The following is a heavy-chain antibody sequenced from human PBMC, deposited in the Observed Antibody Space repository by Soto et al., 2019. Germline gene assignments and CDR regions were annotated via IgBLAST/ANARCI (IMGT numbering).Heavy chain of an antibody. CDR2: ISGSGDST. D-gene: IGHD3-16*01. V-gene: IGHV3-23*01. CDR1: GFTFCSFA. Sequence: PGGSLRLSCAASGFTFCSFAMNWVRQAPGKGLEWVSAISGSGDSTYYADSVKGRFTISRDNSKNTLYLQMNSLRAEDTAVYYWAKDWGLGRGEWRDYYYGMDVWGQGTTVTVSS. J-gene: IGHJ6*02. CDR3: AKDWGLGRGEWRDYYYGMDV.